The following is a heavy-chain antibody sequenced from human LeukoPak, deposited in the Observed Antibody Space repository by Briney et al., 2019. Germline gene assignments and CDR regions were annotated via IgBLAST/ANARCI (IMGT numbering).Heavy chain of an antibody. D-gene: IGHD3-22*01. CDR2: IIPIFGTA. V-gene: IGHV1-69*05. CDR3: ARSAYYYDSSGYQYYFDY. Sequence: ASVKVSCKASGGTFSSYAISWVRQAPGQGLEWMGGIIPIFGTANYAQKFQGRVTITTDESTSTAYMELSSLRSEDTAVYYCARSAYYYDSSGYQYYFDYWGQGTLSPSPQ. CDR1: GGTFSSYA. J-gene: IGHJ4*02.